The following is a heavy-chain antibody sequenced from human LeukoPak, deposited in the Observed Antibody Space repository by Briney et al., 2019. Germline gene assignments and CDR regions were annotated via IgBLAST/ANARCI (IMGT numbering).Heavy chain of an antibody. CDR3: AKASCSGGSCYHNWFDP. CDR2: ISYDGSNK. D-gene: IGHD2-15*01. V-gene: IGHV3-30*18. J-gene: IGHJ5*02. Sequence: GRSLRLSCAASGFTFSSYGTHWVRQAPGKGLEWGAVISYDGSNKYYADSVKGRFTISRDNSKNTLYLQMNSLRAEDTAVYYCAKASCSGGSCYHNWFDPWGQGTLVTVSS. CDR1: GFTFSSYG.